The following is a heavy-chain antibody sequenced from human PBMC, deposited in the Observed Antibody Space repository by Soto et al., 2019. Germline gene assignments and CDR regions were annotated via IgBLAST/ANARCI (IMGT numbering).Heavy chain of an antibody. J-gene: IGHJ5*02. CDR1: GYTFTSYA. V-gene: IGHV1-3*01. CDR2: INAGNGNT. D-gene: IGHD2-2*01. CDR3: AREDCSSTSCYFSSFDP. Sequence: ASVKVSCKASGYTFTSYAMHWVRQAPGQRLEWMGWINAGNGNTKYSQKFQGRVTITRDTSASTAYMELSSLRSEDTAVYYCAREDCSSTSCYFSSFDPWGQGPLVTVSS.